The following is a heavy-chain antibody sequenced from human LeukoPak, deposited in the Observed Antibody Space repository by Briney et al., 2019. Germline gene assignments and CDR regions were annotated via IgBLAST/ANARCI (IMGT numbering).Heavy chain of an antibody. CDR1: GFTFSSYW. J-gene: IGHJ3*02. CDR2: IKQDGSEK. Sequence: GGTLRLSCAASGFTFSSYWMSWVRQAPGKGLEWVANIKQDGSEKYYVDSVKGRFTISRDNAKNSLYLEMNSVRAEDTAVYYCAREGVQRWDDAFDIWGQGTMVTVSS. CDR3: AREGVQRWDDAFDI. D-gene: IGHD5-18*01. V-gene: IGHV3-7*03.